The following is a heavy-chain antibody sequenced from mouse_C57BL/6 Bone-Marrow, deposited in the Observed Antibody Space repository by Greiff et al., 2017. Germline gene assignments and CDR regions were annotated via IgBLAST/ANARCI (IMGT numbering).Heavy chain of an antibody. CDR3: ARSTMVTTHYYAMDY. Sequence: QVHVKQSGAELARPGASVKLSCKASGYTFTSYGISWVKQRTGQGLEWIGEIYPRCGNTYYNEKFKGKATLTADKSSSTAYMELRSLTSEDSAVYFCARSTMVTTHYYAMDYWGQGTSVTVSS. CDR1: GYTFTSYG. CDR2: IYPRCGNT. D-gene: IGHD2-2*01. V-gene: IGHV1-81*01. J-gene: IGHJ4*01.